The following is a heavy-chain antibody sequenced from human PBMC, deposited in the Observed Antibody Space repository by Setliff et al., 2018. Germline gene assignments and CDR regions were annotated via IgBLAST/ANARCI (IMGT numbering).Heavy chain of an antibody. CDR3: ARGGTFRYYMDV. J-gene: IGHJ6*03. D-gene: IGHD5-12*01. CDR1: GGSFTPYY. CDR2: VYYSGTA. V-gene: IGHV4-59*01. Sequence: SETLSLTCTVSGGSFTPYYWSWIRQPPGKGLEWIGYVYYSGTAYYNPSLKSRVTAIVDTSKNQFSLRLSSVTAADTAVYYGARGGTFRYYMDVWGGGTTVTVSS.